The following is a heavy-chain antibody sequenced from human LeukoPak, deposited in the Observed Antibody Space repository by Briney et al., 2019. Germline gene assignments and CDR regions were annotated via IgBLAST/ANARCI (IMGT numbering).Heavy chain of an antibody. CDR2: IYYSGST. CDR1: GGSISSSSYY. CDR3: ASSQWLGRLLVY. D-gene: IGHD6-19*01. Sequence: PSETLSLTCTVSGGSISSSSYYWGWIRQPPGKGLEWIGSIYYSGSTYYNLSLKSRVTISVHTSKNQLSLKLRSVTAADTAVYYCASSQWLGRLLVYWGQGTLVTVSS. V-gene: IGHV4-39*01. J-gene: IGHJ4*01.